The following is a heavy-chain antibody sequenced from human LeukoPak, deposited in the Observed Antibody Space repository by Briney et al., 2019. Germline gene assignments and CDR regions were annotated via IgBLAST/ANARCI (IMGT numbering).Heavy chain of an antibody. CDR3: AKDQSPYYYDSSGYSDYYYGMDV. Sequence: GGSLRLSCAASGFTFSSYSMNWVRQAPGKGLEWVSGISWNSGSIGYADSVKGRFTISRDNAKNSLYLQMNSLRAEDTALYYCAKDQSPYYYDSSGYSDYYYGMDVWGQGTTVTVSS. CDR2: ISWNSGSI. J-gene: IGHJ6*02. D-gene: IGHD3-22*01. CDR1: GFTFSSYS. V-gene: IGHV3-9*01.